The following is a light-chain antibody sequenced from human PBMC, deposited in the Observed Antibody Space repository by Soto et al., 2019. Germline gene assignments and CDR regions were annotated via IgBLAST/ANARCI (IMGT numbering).Light chain of an antibody. CDR2: LGS. V-gene: IGKV2-28*01. Sequence: EIVMTQSPPSLTVTPGEPASISCRSSQRLLHSNGNTFLDWYLQKPGQSPQLLIYLGSNRASGVPDRGSGSEAGTDFTLKISRVEAEDVGVYYCMQALVTPYTFGQGTKLESK. J-gene: IGKJ2*01. CDR3: MQALVTPYT. CDR1: QRLLHSNGNTF.